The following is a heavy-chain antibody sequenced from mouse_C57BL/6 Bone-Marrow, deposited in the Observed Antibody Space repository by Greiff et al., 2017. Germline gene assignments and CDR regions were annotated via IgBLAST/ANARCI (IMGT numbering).Heavy chain of an antibody. Sequence: VQLQQSGPELVKPGASVKISCKASGYSFPDYYMNWVKQSHGKSLEWIGDINPNNGGTSYNQKFKGTATLTVDKSSSTAYMELRSLTSEDSAVYYIARELHVLAYWGQGTLVTVSA. CDR2: INPNNGGT. J-gene: IGHJ3*01. CDR1: GYSFPDYY. D-gene: IGHD2-12*01. V-gene: IGHV1-26*01. CDR3: ARELHVLAY.